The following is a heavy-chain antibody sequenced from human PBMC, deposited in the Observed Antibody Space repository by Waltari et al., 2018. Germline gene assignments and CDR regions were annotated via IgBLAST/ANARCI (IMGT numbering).Heavy chain of an antibody. D-gene: IGHD6-19*01. J-gene: IGHJ6*02. V-gene: IGHV1-3*01. CDR1: GYTFPSST. CDR3: AREGGPSSGWYSNYYYYGMDV. Sequence: QVQLVQSGAEVKKPGASVTVSCKASGYTFPSSTMHWVRQAPGQRLAWRGWITAGNGNTKNSQKFQGRVTITRDTSASTAYMEVSSLRAEDTAVYYCAREGGPSSGWYSNYYYYGMDVWGQGNTVTVSS. CDR2: ITAGNGNT.